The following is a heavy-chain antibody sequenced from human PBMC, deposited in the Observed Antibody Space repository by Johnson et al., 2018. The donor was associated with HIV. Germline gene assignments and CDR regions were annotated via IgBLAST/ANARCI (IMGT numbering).Heavy chain of an antibody. V-gene: IGHV3-66*01. CDR2: IYSGGST. D-gene: IGHD3-16*01. J-gene: IGHJ3*02. CDR1: GFTVSSNY. Sequence: EVQLVESGGGLVQPGGSLRLSCAASGFTVSSNYMSWVRQAPGKGLEWVSVIYSGGSTYYADSVKGRFTISRDNSKNTLYLQMNSLRAEDTAVYYCAREATYYDYVWGSYAFDILGQGTMVTVSS. CDR3: AREATYYDYVWGSYAFDI.